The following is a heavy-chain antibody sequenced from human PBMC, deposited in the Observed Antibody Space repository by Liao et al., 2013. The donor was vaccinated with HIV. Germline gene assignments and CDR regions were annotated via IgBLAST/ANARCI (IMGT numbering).Heavy chain of an antibody. CDR2: ISYSGSA. CDR3: ARLHGGAFDI. CDR1: GGSISSYN. Sequence: QVQLQESGPGLVKPSETLSLTCSVSGGSISSYNWSWIRQPPGKVLEWIGYISYSGSASYNPSLKSRVTMSVDTSKNQFSLMLSSVTAADTAVYYCARLHGGAFDIWGQGTLVSV. V-gene: IGHV4-59*12. D-gene: IGHD3-10*01. J-gene: IGHJ3*02.